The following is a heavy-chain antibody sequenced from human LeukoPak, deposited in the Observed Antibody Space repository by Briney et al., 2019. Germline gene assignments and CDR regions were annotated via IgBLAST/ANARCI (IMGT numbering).Heavy chain of an antibody. Sequence: SETLSLTCTVSGGSISSGDYYWSWIRQPPGKGLEWIGYIYYSGSTYYNPSLKSRVTISVDTSKNQFSLKLSSVTAADTAVYYCARILYYDWYYFDYWGQGTLVTVSS. CDR3: ARILYYDWYYFDY. CDR2: IYYSGST. CDR1: GGSISSGDYY. J-gene: IGHJ4*02. V-gene: IGHV4-30-4*01. D-gene: IGHD3-22*01.